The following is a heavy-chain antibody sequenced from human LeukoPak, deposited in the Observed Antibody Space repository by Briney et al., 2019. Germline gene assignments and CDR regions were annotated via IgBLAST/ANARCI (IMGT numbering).Heavy chain of an antibody. D-gene: IGHD4-23*01. J-gene: IGHJ1*01. CDR1: GGTFSSYA. CDR2: IIPIFGTA. CDR3: ARHYYGGPYFEYFQH. V-gene: IGHV1-69*05. Sequence: ASVKVSCKASGGTFSSYAISWVRQAPGQGLEWMGGIIPIFGTANYAQKFQGRVTITTDESTSTAYMELSSLRSEDTAVYYCARHYYGGPYFEYFQHWGQGTLVTVSS.